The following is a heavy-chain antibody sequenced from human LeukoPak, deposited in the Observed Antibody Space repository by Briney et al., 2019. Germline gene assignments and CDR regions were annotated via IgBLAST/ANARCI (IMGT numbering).Heavy chain of an antibody. CDR3: ARGARDGWPGSDAFDI. CDR2: INPSGGST. D-gene: IGHD5-24*01. Sequence: ASVKVSCKASGYTFTSYYMHWVRQAPGQGLEWMGIINPSGGSTSYAQKFQGRVTMTRDTSTSTVCMELSSLRSEDTAVYYCARGARDGWPGSDAFDIWGQGTMVTVSS. V-gene: IGHV1-46*01. CDR1: GYTFTSYY. J-gene: IGHJ3*02.